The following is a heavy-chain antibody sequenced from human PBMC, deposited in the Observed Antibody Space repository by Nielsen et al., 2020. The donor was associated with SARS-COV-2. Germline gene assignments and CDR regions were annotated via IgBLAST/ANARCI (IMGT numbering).Heavy chain of an antibody. CDR3: ARQPRSIISNWFDA. Sequence: GGSLRLSCKASGFSFTNYWISWVRQMHGKGLEWMGNIDPTDSHTNYSPSFQGHVTISADKSITTAYLQWSSLEASDSAMYYCARQPRSIISNWFDAWGQGTLVTVST. D-gene: IGHD1-14*01. CDR2: IDPTDSHT. V-gene: IGHV5-10-1*01. J-gene: IGHJ5*02. CDR1: GFSFTNYW.